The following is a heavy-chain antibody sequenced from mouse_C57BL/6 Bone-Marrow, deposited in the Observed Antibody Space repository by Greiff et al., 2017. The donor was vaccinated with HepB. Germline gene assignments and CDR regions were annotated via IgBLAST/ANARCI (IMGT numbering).Heavy chain of an antibody. V-gene: IGHV1-7*01. D-gene: IGHD1-1*01. CDR3: AYGSSSYFDY. Sequence: VQRVESGAELAKPGASVKLSCKASGYTFTSYWMHWVKQRPGQGLEWIGYINPSSGYTKYNQKFKDKATLTADKSSSTAYMQLSSLTYEDSAVYYCAYGSSSYFDYWGQGTTLTVSS. CDR1: GYTFTSYW. CDR2: INPSSGYT. J-gene: IGHJ2*01.